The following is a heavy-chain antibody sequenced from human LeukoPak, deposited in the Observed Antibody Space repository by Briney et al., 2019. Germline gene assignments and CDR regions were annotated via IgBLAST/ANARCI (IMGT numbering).Heavy chain of an antibody. V-gene: IGHV1-18*01. CDR1: GYTFTSYG. Sequence: GASVKVSCKASGYTFTSYGISWVRQAPGQGLEWMGRISAYNGNTNYAQKLQGRVTMTTDTSTSTAYMELRSLRSDDTAVYCCARAMYYDSSGSDAFDIWGQGTMVTVSS. D-gene: IGHD3-22*01. CDR2: ISAYNGNT. CDR3: ARAMYYDSSGSDAFDI. J-gene: IGHJ3*02.